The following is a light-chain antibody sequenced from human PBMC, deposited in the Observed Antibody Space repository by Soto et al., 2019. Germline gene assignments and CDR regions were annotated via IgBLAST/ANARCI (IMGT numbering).Light chain of an antibody. CDR2: GAS. CDR1: QSVSSN. CDR3: QQYDFWPRT. J-gene: IGKJ2*01. V-gene: IGKV3-15*01. Sequence: EVVMTQSPATLSVSPGERGTLSCRASQSVSSNLAWYQQKPGQAPRLLIYGASTRATDIPARFTGSGSGTDFTLTISSLPSEDFAVYYCQQYDFWPRTFGQGTKLEIK.